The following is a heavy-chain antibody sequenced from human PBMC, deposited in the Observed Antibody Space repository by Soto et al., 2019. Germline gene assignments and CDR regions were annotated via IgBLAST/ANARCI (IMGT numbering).Heavy chain of an antibody. Sequence: ASVKVSCKASGGTFSSYAISWVRQAPGQGLEWMGGIIPIFGTANYAQKFQGRVTITADESTSTAYMELSSLRSEDTAVYYCARFKSMPNYYGSGSSRYYFDYWGQGTLVTVSS. D-gene: IGHD3-10*01. J-gene: IGHJ4*02. CDR2: IIPIFGTA. V-gene: IGHV1-69*13. CDR1: GGTFSSYA. CDR3: ARFKSMPNYYGSGSSRYYFDY.